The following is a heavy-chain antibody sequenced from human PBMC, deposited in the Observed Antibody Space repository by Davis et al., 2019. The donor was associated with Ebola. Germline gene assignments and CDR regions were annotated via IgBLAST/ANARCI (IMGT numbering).Heavy chain of an antibody. Sequence: ASVQVSCKASGYTFTRYGISWVRQAPGQGLEWMGWISAYNGNTNYAQKLQGRVTMTTDTSTSTAYMELRSLRSDDTAVYYCARGVTMVQGVSWFDPWGQGTLVTVSS. J-gene: IGHJ5*02. CDR2: ISAYNGNT. D-gene: IGHD3-10*01. V-gene: IGHV1-18*01. CDR1: GYTFTRYG. CDR3: ARGVTMVQGVSWFDP.